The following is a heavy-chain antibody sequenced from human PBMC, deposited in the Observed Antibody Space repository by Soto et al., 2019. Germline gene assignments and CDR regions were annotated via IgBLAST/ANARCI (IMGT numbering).Heavy chain of an antibody. CDR3: AREKGEGPYMGFDY. CDR1: GGSISTNNW. CDR2: IYHTGGT. J-gene: IGHJ4*02. V-gene: IGHV4-4*02. Sequence: QVQLQESGPGLVKPSGTLSLTCAVSGGSISTNNWWSWVRQPPGKGLEWIGEIYHTGGTNYNPSLKSRVAMSVDKSKNQFSLHLNSVTAADTAVYYCAREKGEGPYMGFDYWGQGTLVTVSS. D-gene: IGHD3-16*01.